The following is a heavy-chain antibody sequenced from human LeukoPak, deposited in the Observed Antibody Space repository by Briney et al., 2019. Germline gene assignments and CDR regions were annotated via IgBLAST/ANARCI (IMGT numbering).Heavy chain of an antibody. J-gene: IGHJ4*02. Sequence: SQTLSLTCAVYGGSFSGYYWSWIRQPPGKGLEWIGEINHSGSTNYNPSLKSRVTISVDTSKNQFSLKLSSVTAADTAVYYRARLRTYDSSGYSLRDFDYWGQGTLVTVSS. CDR1: GGSFSGYY. CDR2: INHSGST. CDR3: ARLRTYDSSGYSLRDFDY. V-gene: IGHV4-34*01. D-gene: IGHD3-22*01.